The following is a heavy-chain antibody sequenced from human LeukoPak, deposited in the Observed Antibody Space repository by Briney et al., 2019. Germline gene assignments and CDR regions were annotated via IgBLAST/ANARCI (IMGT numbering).Heavy chain of an antibody. CDR2: INPSGGST. D-gene: IGHD6-13*01. V-gene: IGHV1-46*01. Sequence: ASVKVSCKASGYTFTSYYMHWVRQAPGQGLEWMGIINPSGGSTSYAQKFQGRVTMTRDMSTSTVYMELSSLRSEDTAVYYCAGKGSIAAAGLGYWGQGTLVTVSS. J-gene: IGHJ4*02. CDR1: GYTFTSYY. CDR3: AGKGSIAAAGLGY.